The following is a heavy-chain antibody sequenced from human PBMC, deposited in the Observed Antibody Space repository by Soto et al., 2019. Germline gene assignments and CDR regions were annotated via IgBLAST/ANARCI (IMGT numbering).Heavy chain of an antibody. V-gene: IGHV1-69*01. CDR3: ARDQEHPSGQNYYGMDV. CDR2: IIPIFGTA. Sequence: QVQLVQSGAEVKKPGSSVKVSCKASGGTFSSYAISWVRQAPGQGLEWMGGIIPIFGTANYAQKFQGRVTITADESTSTAYMELSSLRSEDTAVYYCARDQEHPSGQNYYGMDVWGQGTTVTVSS. D-gene: IGHD1-1*01. CDR1: GGTFSSYA. J-gene: IGHJ6*02.